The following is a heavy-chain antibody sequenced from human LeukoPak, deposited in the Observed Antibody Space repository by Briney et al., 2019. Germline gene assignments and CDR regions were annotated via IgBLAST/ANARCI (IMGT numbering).Heavy chain of an antibody. D-gene: IGHD3-22*01. CDR3: ARDYPDYDSSGYLSYGMDA. CDR1: GFTFSSYG. J-gene: IGHJ6*02. CDR2: IWYDGSNK. Sequence: PGGSVRLSCAASGFTFSSYGMHWVRQAPGKGLEWVAVIWYDGSNKYYADSVKGRFTISRDNSKNTLYLQMNSLRAEDTAVYYCARDYPDYDSSGYLSYGMDAWGQGTTVTVSS. V-gene: IGHV3-33*01.